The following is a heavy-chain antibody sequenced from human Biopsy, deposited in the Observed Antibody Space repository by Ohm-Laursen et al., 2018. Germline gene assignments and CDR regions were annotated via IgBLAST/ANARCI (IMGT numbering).Heavy chain of an antibody. D-gene: IGHD4-23*01. V-gene: IGHV4-59*08. J-gene: IGHJ1*01. CDR2: ISHTGYT. CDR3: ARGSNEYGGLYFPH. Sequence: SETLSLTCTVSGVSISSYFWSWIRQPLGKGLEWIGHISHTGYTSYKPSLKSRVTISLDTSRKHFSLRLTSLAAADTAVYYCARGSNEYGGLYFPHWGQGTLVTVSS. CDR1: GVSISSYF.